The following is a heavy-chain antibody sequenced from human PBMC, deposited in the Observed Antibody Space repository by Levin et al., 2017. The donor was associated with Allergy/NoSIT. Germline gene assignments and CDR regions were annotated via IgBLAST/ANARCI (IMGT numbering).Heavy chain of an antibody. D-gene: IGHD2-2*01. J-gene: IGHJ6*02. CDR2: IWYDGSNK. V-gene: IGHV3-33*06. CDR3: AKGRDAVVPAAMDV. CDR1: GFTFSSYG. Sequence: PGGSLRLSCAASGFTFSSYGIHWVRQAPGRGLEWVAVIWYDGSNKYYADSVKGRFTISRDNSKNTLYLQMNSLRAEDTAVYYCAKGRDAVVPAAMDVWGQGTTVTVSS.